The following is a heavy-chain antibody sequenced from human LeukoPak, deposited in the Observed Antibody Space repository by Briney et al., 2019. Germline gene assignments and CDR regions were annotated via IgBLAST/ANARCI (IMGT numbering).Heavy chain of an antibody. D-gene: IGHD3-22*01. Sequence: ASVKVSCKVSGYTLTELSMHWVRQAPGKGLEWMGGFDPEDGDTIYAQKFQGRVTMTEDTSTDTAYMELSSLRSEDTAVYYCATASYYDSSGLHLYYFDYWGQGTLVTVSS. J-gene: IGHJ4*02. CDR3: ATASYYDSSGLHLYYFDY. CDR2: FDPEDGDT. CDR1: GYTLTELS. V-gene: IGHV1-24*01.